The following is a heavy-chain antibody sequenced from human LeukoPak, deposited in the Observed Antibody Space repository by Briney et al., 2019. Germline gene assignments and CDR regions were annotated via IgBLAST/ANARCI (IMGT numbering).Heavy chain of an antibody. CDR2: IHTADST. CDR1: GFTVSSNY. V-gene: IGHV3-66*02. CDR3: ARGDAFDI. Sequence: SGGSLRLSCAASGFTVSSNYMSWVRQAPGEGLEWVSVIHTADSTYYADSVKGRFTISRDNSKNTLHLQMNSLRTEDTAMYYCARGDAFDIWGQGTMVTVSS. J-gene: IGHJ3*02.